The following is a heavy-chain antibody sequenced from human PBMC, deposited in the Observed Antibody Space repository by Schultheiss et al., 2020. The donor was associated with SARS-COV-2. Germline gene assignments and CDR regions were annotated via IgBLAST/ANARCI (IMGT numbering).Heavy chain of an antibody. D-gene: IGHD3-16*02. CDR2: ISSRGSTI. J-gene: IGHJ4*02. CDR1: GFAFRDYQ. V-gene: IGHV3-11*01. Sequence: SCAASGFAFRDYQMSWIRQAPGKGLEWVSYISSRGSTIYYADSVKGRFTISRDNAKKSLDLQMNSLRAEDTALYYCARDLRVWGSYRYTGVGVDYWGQGTLVTVSS. CDR3: ARDLRVWGSYRYTGVGVDY.